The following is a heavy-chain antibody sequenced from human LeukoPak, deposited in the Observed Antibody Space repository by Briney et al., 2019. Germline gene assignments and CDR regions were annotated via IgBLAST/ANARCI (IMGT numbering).Heavy chain of an antibody. CDR2: ISGSGGST. Sequence: GGSLRLSCAASGFTFSSYAMAWVRQAPGKGLEWVSSISGSGGSTYYADSVKGRFTISRDNSKNTLYLQMNSLRAEDTAAYHCAQVTTAGTSYWGQGTLVTVSS. V-gene: IGHV3-23*01. CDR3: AQVTTAGTSY. J-gene: IGHJ4*02. D-gene: IGHD6-13*01. CDR1: GFTFSSYA.